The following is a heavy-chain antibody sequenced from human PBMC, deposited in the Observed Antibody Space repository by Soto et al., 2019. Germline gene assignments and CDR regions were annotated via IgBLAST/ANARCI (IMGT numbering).Heavy chain of an antibody. D-gene: IGHD6-19*01. J-gene: IGHJ4*02. CDR3: ARDRSGWPDY. CDR1: GYTFTSYV. CDR2: MNPNSGNT. Sequence: QVQLVQSGAEVKKPGASVKVSCKSSGYTFTSYVINWVRQATGQGFEWMGWMNPNSGNTGYAQKFQGRVTITRNTSRITAYMELSSLRSEETAVYYIARDRSGWPDYWGQGTLVTVSS. V-gene: IGHV1-8*01.